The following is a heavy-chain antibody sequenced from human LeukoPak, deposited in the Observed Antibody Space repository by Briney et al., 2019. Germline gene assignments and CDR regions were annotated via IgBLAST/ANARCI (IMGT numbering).Heavy chain of an antibody. J-gene: IGHJ4*02. V-gene: IGHV3-21*04. CDR2: ISSSSSYI. D-gene: IGHD3-10*01. CDR1: GFTISSYS. Sequence: GGSLRLSCAASGFTISSYSMNWVRQAPGKGLEWVSSISSSSSYIYYADSVKGRFTISRDNSKNTLYLQMNSLRAEDTAVYYCAKDVVRGVMWYFDYWGQGTLVTVSS. CDR3: AKDVVRGVMWYFDY.